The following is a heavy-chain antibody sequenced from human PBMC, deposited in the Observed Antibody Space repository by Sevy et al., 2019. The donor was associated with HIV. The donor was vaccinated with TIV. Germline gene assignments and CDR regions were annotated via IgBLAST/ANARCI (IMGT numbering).Heavy chain of an antibody. Sequence: GGSLRLSCAASGFTFNTYWMTWVRQAPGKGLEWVANIKKDGSEKYYVDSVKGRFTLSRDNAKNSWYLQMNSLRAEDTGVYYCARVAVGTWLPHYYFDYWGQGALVTVSS. CDR2: IKKDGSEK. CDR3: ARVAVGTWLPHYYFDY. CDR1: GFTFNTYW. D-gene: IGHD6-19*01. V-gene: IGHV3-7*01. J-gene: IGHJ4*02.